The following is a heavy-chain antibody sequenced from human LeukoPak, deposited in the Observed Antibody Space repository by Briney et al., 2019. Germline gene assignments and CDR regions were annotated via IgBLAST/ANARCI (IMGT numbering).Heavy chain of an antibody. Sequence: GGSLRLSCAASGFTVSSNYMSWVRQAPGKGLEWVSVIYSGGSTYYADSVKGRFTISRDNSKNTLYLQMNSLRAEDTAVYYCARDAPIWFESYGMDVWGQGTTVTVSS. V-gene: IGHV3-53*01. CDR2: IYSGGST. J-gene: IGHJ6*02. CDR1: GFTVSSNY. CDR3: ARDAPIWFESYGMDV. D-gene: IGHD3-10*01.